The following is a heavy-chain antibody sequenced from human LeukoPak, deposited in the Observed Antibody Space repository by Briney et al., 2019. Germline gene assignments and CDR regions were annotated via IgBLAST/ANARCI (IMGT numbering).Heavy chain of an antibody. V-gene: IGHV1-69*01. J-gene: IGHJ4*02. CDR2: IIPSLHTP. Sequence: SVKVSCKASGATFSSYAISWVRQAPGQGLEWMGAIIPSLHTPNYAQKFQGRITITADESTTTAYMELRSLRSDDTAVYYCARGKLGGITGTTCLDYWGQGTLVTVSS. CDR1: GATFSSYA. CDR3: ARGKLGGITGTTCLDY. D-gene: IGHD1-7*01.